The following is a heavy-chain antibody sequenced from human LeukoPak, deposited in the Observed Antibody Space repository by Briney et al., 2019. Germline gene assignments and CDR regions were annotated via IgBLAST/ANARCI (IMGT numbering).Heavy chain of an antibody. V-gene: IGHV3-23*01. CDR2: ISGSGDST. D-gene: IGHD6-19*01. CDR1: GFTFSSYA. J-gene: IGHJ4*02. CDR3: ARRTSGWYFDY. Sequence: GGSLRLSCAASGFTFSSYAINWVRQAPGKGLEWVSVISGSGDSTYYADSVKGQFTISRDNSKNTLHLQMNSLRVEDTAVYYCARRTSGWYFDYWGQGTLVTVSS.